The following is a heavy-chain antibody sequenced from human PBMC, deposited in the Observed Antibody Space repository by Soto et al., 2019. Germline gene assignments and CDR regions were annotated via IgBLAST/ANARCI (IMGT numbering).Heavy chain of an antibody. V-gene: IGHV4-59*01. CDR1: GGSISSYY. CDR2: IYYSGST. J-gene: IGHJ6*03. CDR3: ARGRTYYDILTGPEPYYYYYYMDV. Sequence: PSETLSLTCTVSGGSISSYYWSWIRQPPGKGLEWIGYIYYSGSTNYNPSLKSRVTISVDTSKNQFSLKLGSVTAADTAVYYCARGRTYYDILTGPEPYYYYYYMDVWGKGTTVTVSS. D-gene: IGHD3-9*01.